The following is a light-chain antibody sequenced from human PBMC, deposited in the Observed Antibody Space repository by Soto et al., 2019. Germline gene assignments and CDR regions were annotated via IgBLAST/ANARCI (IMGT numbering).Light chain of an antibody. Sequence: DIQVTQFPSSLSASVGDRITITCRASQAIGNYLAWYQQKPGKVPKLLIYAASTLQSGVPSRFSGSRSGTDFTLTVSSLQPEDFGTYYCQQSYSTPFTFAPGTKVDIK. J-gene: IGKJ3*01. CDR3: QQSYSTPFT. CDR1: QAIGNY. V-gene: IGKV1-27*01. CDR2: AAS.